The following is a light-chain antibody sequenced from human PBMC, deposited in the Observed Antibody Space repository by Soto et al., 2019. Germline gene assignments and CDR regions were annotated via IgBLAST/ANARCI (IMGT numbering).Light chain of an antibody. Sequence: DIQMTQSPSTLSASVGDRVTITCRASQNINTWLAWYQQKPGKAPKLMIYDASGLESGVPSRFSGSGSGTEFTLTITSLQPDDFASYFCQQYNTYLFTFGPGTKVDTK. J-gene: IGKJ3*01. CDR3: QQYNTYLFT. CDR1: QNINTW. CDR2: DAS. V-gene: IGKV1-5*01.